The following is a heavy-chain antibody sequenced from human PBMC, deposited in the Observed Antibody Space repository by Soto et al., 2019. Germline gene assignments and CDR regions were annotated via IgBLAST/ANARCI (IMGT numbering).Heavy chain of an antibody. CDR2: ISGSGGST. CDR1: GFTFSSYA. J-gene: IGHJ6*02. Sequence: GGSLRLSCAASGFTFSSYAMTWVRQAPGKGLEWVSTISGSGGSTYYAESVKGRFTVSRDKSKNTLYLQMNSLRAEDTAVYYCAKFSHTYYYYGMDVWGQGTTVTVSS. V-gene: IGHV3-23*01. CDR3: AKFSHTYYYYGMDV.